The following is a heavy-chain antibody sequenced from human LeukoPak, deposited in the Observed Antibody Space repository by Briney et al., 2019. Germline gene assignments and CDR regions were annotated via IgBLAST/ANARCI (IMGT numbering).Heavy chain of an antibody. V-gene: IGHV3-11*03. Sequence: GGSLRLSWAASGXTFSDYYVSWIRQAPGKGLEWVSYISSSSSYTNYADSVKGRFTISRDNAKNSLYLQMNSLRAEDTAVYYCARHVIDYGVDYWGQGTLVTVSS. CDR3: ARHVIDYGVDY. CDR1: GXTFSDYY. CDR2: ISSSSSYT. D-gene: IGHD4-17*01. J-gene: IGHJ4*02.